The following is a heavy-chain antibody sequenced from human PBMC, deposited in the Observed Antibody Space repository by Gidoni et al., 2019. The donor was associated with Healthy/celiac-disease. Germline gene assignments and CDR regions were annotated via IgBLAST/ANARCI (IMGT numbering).Heavy chain of an antibody. CDR1: GGSISSSSYY. CDR2: IYYSGST. CDR3: ARHSGGGDSTDAFDI. D-gene: IGHD2-21*02. J-gene: IGHJ3*02. V-gene: IGHV4-39*01. Sequence: QLQLQESDPGLVKPSETLPLTCTVPGGSISSSSYYWGWIRQPPGKGLEWIGSIYYSGSTYYNPSLKSRVTISVDTSKNQFSLKLSSVTAADTAVYYCARHSGGGDSTDAFDIWGQGTMVTVSS.